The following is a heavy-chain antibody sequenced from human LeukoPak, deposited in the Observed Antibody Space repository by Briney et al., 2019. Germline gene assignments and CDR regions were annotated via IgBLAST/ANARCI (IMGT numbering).Heavy chain of an antibody. CDR2: MNPNSGNT. Sequence: ASVKVSCKASGYTFTSYDINWVRKATGQGLEWMGWMNPNSGNTGYAQKFQGRVTMTRTTSISTAYMELSSLRSEDTAVYYCARAGSGSYYYYYMDVWGKGTTVTVSS. V-gene: IGHV1-8*01. J-gene: IGHJ6*03. D-gene: IGHD3-10*01. CDR3: ARAGSGSYYYYYMDV. CDR1: GYTFTSYD.